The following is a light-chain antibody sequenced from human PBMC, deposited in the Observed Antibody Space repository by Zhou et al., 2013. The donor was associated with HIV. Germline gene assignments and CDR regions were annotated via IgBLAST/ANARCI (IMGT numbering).Light chain of an antibody. J-gene: IGKJ1*01. CDR3: LQHNSYPQT. CDR2: TAS. Sequence: DIQMTQSPSTLSASVGDRVTITCRASQAIGTSLAWYQQKPGKAPILLIYTASTLQTGVPSRFSGSGSGTDFTLTISSLQPEDFATYYCLQHNSYPQTFGQGTKVEIK. CDR1: QAIGTS. V-gene: IGKV1-17*03.